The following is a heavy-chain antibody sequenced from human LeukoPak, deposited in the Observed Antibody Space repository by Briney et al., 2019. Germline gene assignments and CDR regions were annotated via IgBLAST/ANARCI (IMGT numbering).Heavy chain of an antibody. CDR3: AREGILRFLEAPDAFDI. Sequence: ASVKVSCKVSGYTLTELSMHWVRQAPGKGLEWMGGFYPEDGETIYAQKFQGRVTMTEDTSTDTAYMELSSLRSDDTAVYYCAREGILRFLEAPDAFDIWGQGTMVTVSS. J-gene: IGHJ3*02. V-gene: IGHV1-24*01. CDR2: FYPEDGET. CDR1: GYTLTELS. D-gene: IGHD3-3*01.